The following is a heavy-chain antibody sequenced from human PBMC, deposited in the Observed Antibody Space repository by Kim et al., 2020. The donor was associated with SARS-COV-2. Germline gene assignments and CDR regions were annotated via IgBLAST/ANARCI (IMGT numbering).Heavy chain of an antibody. CDR1: GLTVSTNY. CDR2: IYAGGDT. V-gene: IGHV3-53*01. Sequence: GGSLRLSCVASGLTVSTNYMNWIRQTPAKGLEWVSAIYAGGDTFYGNSVKGRFIISRDISKNTLYLQMINLRAEDTGVYFCARDLTINDAFDIWGQGTMGSVAS. CDR3: ARDLTINDAFDI. J-gene: IGHJ3*02. D-gene: IGHD3-9*01.